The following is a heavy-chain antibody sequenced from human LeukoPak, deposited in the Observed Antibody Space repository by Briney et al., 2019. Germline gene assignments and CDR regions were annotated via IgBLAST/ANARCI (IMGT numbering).Heavy chain of an antibody. CDR2: IYSGGST. CDR1: GFTVSSNY. J-gene: IGHJ6*02. V-gene: IGHV3-53*01. D-gene: IGHD6-13*01. Sequence: GGSLRLSCAASGFTVSSNYMSWVRQAPGKGLEWVSVIYSGGSTYYADSVKGRFTISRDNSKNTLYLQMNSLRAEDTAVYYCATQQLETLILNGMDVWGQGTTVTVSS. CDR3: ATQQLETLILNGMDV.